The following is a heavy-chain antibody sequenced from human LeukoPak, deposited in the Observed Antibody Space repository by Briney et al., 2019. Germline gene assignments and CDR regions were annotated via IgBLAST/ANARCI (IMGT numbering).Heavy chain of an antibody. CDR1: GYTFTGYY. V-gene: IGHV1-2*04. Sequence: ASVKVSCKASGYTFTGYYMHWVRQAPGQGLEWMGWINPNSGGTNYAQKFQGWVTMTRDTSISTAYMELSRLRSDDTAIYYCARFQASEFRGFDHWGQGTLITVSS. J-gene: IGHJ4*02. D-gene: IGHD3-10*01. CDR2: INPNSGGT. CDR3: ARFQASEFRGFDH.